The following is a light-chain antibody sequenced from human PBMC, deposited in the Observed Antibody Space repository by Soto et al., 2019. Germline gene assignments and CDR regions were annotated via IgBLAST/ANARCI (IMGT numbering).Light chain of an antibody. Sequence: EIVLTQSPGTLSLSPGERATLSCRASQSVSSTSLAWFQLKPGQAPRLLIYGASSRATGIPDRFSGSGSGTDFTLTISRLEPEDFAVYYCQQWFTFGPGTKVDIK. CDR3: QQWFT. CDR2: GAS. J-gene: IGKJ3*01. V-gene: IGKV3-20*01. CDR1: QSVSSTS.